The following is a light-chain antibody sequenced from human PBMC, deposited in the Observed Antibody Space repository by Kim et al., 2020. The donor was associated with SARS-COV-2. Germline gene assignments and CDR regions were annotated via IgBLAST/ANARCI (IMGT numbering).Light chain of an antibody. CDR1: QSISTW. CDR3: QQYNSYSPYT. CDR2: KAS. Sequence: DIQMTQSPSTLSVSVGDRVTITCRASQSISTWLAWYQQRPGKAPKLLIYKASSLQSGVPSRFSGSGSGTEFTLTISSLQPDDFATYDCQQYNSYSPYTFGQGTKLEIK. J-gene: IGKJ2*01. V-gene: IGKV1-5*03.